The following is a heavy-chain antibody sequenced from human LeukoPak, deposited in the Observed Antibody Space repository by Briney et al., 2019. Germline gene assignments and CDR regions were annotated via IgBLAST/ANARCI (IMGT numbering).Heavy chain of an antibody. Sequence: PSETLSLTCTVSGGSISGYYWSWIRQPPGKGLERIGYIYYSGSTNYNPSLESRVTISVDTSNNQFSLKLSSVTAADTAVYYCARRDTSGWLLDYWGQGTLVTVSS. J-gene: IGHJ4*02. CDR2: IYYSGST. D-gene: IGHD6-19*01. CDR3: ARRDTSGWLLDY. CDR1: GGSISGYY. V-gene: IGHV4-59*08.